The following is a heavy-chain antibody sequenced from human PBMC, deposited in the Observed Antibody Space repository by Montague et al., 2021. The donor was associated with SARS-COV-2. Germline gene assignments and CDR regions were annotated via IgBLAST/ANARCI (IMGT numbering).Heavy chain of an antibody. V-gene: IGHV4-39*01. CDR3: AIHLKYSYYIAAAGAHDY. CDR1: GGSISSSSYY. J-gene: IGHJ4*02. CDR2: IYYSGST. Sequence: SETLSLTCTVSGGSISSSSYYWVWIRQPPGKGLEWYVYIYYSGSTNYNPSLKISVTISVDTSKNQFSLKMISVTAADTAVYYGAIHLKYSYYIAAAGAHDYWGQGTLVTVSS. D-gene: IGHD6-13*01.